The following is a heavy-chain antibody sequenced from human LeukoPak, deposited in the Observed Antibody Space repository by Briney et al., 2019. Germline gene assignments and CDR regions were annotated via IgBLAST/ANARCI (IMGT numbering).Heavy chain of an antibody. V-gene: IGHV4-39*07. CDR3: ASGTGYYYDSSGYWSWFDP. J-gene: IGHJ5*02. Sequence: SETLSLTCTVSGGSISSSSYYWGWIRQPPGKGLEWIGSIYYSGSTYYNPSLKSRVTISVDTSKNQFSLKLSSVTAADTAVYYCASGTGYYYDSSGYWSWFDPWGQGTLVAVSS. CDR2: IYYSGST. D-gene: IGHD3-22*01. CDR1: GGSISSSSYY.